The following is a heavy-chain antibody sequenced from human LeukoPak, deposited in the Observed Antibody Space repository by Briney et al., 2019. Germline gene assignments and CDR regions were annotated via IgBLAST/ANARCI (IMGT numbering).Heavy chain of an antibody. CDR1: GFPLDDYA. V-gene: IGHV3-9*01. CDR3: ASPSLGSGSYSAFDI. Sequence: PGGSLRLSCAASGFPLDDYAMHWVRQAPGKGLEWVSGISWNSGSIGYADSVKGRFTISRDNAKNSLYLQMNSLRAEDTAVYYCASPSLGSGSYSAFDIWGQGTMVTVSS. J-gene: IGHJ3*02. D-gene: IGHD3-10*01. CDR2: ISWNSGSI.